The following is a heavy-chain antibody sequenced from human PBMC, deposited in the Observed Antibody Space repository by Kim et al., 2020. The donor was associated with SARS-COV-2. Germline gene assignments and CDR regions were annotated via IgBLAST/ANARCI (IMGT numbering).Heavy chain of an antibody. CDR3: ARVVRITMIVVVITTWFDP. J-gene: IGHJ5*02. D-gene: IGHD3-22*01. V-gene: IGHV4-34*01. Sequence: SRVTISVDTSKNQFSLKLSSVTAADTAVYYCARVVRITMIVVVITTWFDPWGQGTLVTVSS.